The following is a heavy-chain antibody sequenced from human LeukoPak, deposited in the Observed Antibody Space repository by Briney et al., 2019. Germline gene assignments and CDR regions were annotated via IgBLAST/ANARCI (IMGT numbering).Heavy chain of an antibody. CDR1: GYTFTSYA. D-gene: IGHD1-26*01. CDR2: INAGNGNT. J-gene: IGHJ4*02. V-gene: IGHV1-3*01. CDR3: ARARVGATLRFDY. Sequence: RASVKVPCKASGYTFTSYAMHWVRQAPGQRLEWMGWINAGNGNTKYSQKFQGRVTITRDTSASTAYMELSSLRSEGTAVYYCARARVGATLRFDYWGQGTLVTVSS.